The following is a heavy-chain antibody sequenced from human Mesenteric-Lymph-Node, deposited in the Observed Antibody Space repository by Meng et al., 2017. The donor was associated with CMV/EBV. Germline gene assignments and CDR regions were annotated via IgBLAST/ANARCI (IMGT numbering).Heavy chain of an antibody. V-gene: IGHV1-3*01. Sequence: KASGYTFTNYAMHWVRQAPGQSLEWMGWINGGNGNTKYSQKFQDRVTITRDTSASTAYMELSSLRSDDTAMYCCARECGSTSCYAGDYWGQGSLVTVSS. CDR1: GYTFTNYA. CDR2: INGGNGNT. D-gene: IGHD2-2*01. J-gene: IGHJ4*02. CDR3: ARECGSTSCYAGDY.